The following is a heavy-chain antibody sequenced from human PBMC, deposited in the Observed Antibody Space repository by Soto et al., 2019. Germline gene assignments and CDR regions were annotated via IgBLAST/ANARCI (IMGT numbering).Heavy chain of an antibody. Sequence: EVQLVESGGGLVQPGGSLRLSCAASGFTVSSNYMSWVRQAPGKGLEWVSVIYSGGSTYYADSVKGRFTISRDNSKNTLYLQMNSLRAEDTAVYYCARVTTYDFWSGYYGGMGAFDIWGQGTMVTVSS. V-gene: IGHV3-66*01. CDR3: ARVTTYDFWSGYYGGMGAFDI. CDR2: IYSGGST. D-gene: IGHD3-3*01. CDR1: GFTVSSNY. J-gene: IGHJ3*02.